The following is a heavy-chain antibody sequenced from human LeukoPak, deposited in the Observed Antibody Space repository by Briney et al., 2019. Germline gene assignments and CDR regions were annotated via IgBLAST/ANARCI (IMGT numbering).Heavy chain of an antibody. CDR3: ARDQLTMIRGPNFDY. J-gene: IGHJ4*02. CDR2: ISSSSSPI. D-gene: IGHD3-10*01. CDR1: GFTFSSYG. Sequence: GGSLRLSCAASGFTFSSYGMNWVRQAPGKGLEWVSYISSSSSPIYYADSVKGRFTISRDNAQSSLRLQMNSLRDEDTAVYYCARDQLTMIRGPNFDYWGQGTLVTVSS. V-gene: IGHV3-48*02.